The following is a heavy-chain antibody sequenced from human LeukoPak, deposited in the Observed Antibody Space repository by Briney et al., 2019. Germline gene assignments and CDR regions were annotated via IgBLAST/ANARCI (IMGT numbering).Heavy chain of an antibody. CDR1: GGSLTSYY. CDR2: IYYTGIT. V-gene: IGHV4-59*08. CDR3: TRHALVPIIGHGMGV. Sequence: SETLSLTCTVAGGSLTSYYWSWIRQPPGRGLEWIGYIYYTGITNYSPSLTSRVTMSVDTSKNQFSLMLTSVTATDTAVYYCTRHALVPIIGHGMGVWGHGTTVTVSS. J-gene: IGHJ6*02. D-gene: IGHD3-10*01.